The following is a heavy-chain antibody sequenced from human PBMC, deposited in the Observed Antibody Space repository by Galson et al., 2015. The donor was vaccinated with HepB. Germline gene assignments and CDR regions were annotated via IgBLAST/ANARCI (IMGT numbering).Heavy chain of an antibody. V-gene: IGHV4-61*08. CDR3: ARGLVHIGDYVVSTGTLDS. Sequence: SETLSLTCSVSGDSVINNGYYWTWIRQPPGRGLHWIGYIYHSGVTDFNPSLKSRLTMSVDTSKNQFSLRLSSVTAADTAVYYCARGLVHIGDYVVSTGTLDSWGQGTLVTVSS. CDR1: GDSVINNGYY. D-gene: IGHD1-1*01. J-gene: IGHJ4*02. CDR2: IYHSGVT.